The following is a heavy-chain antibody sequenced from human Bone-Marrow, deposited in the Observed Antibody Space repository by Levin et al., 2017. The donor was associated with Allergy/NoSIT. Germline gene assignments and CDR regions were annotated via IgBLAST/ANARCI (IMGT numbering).Heavy chain of an antibody. CDR2: ISSESNYI. D-gene: IGHD1-1*01. J-gene: IGHJ4*02. Sequence: GGSLRLSCAASGFTFSGYSMNWVRQAPGKGLEWVSSISSESNYIYYADSLKGRITISRDNAENSLYLQIDSLRVGDTAVYYCTAGWKQLVFDSWGQGTLVTVSS. V-gene: IGHV3-21*01. CDR1: GFTFSGYS. CDR3: TAGWKQLVFDS.